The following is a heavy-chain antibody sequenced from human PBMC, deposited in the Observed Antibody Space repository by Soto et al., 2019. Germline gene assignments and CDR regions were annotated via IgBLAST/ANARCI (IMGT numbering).Heavy chain of an antibody. D-gene: IGHD1-26*01. V-gene: IGHV1-69*02. J-gene: IGHJ5*02. Sequence: SVKVSCKASGGTFSSYTISWVRQAPGQGLEWMGRIIPILGIANYAQKFQGRVTITADKSTSTAYMELSSLRSEDTAVYYCARVVGGSYAANWFDPWGQGTLVTVSS. CDR3: ARVVGGSYAANWFDP. CDR2: IIPILGIA. CDR1: GGTFSSYT.